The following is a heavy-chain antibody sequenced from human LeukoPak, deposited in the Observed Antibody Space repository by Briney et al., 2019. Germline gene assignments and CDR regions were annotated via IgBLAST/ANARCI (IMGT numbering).Heavy chain of an antibody. CDR2: IYYSGST. Sequence: KASETLSLTCTVSGGSISSSSYYWGWIRQPPGKGLEWIGSIYYSGSTYYNPSLKSRVTISVDTSKNQFSLKLSSVTAADTAVYYCARVGVRRNYYYYYYMDVWGKGATVTVSS. D-gene: IGHD3-3*01. V-gene: IGHV4-39*07. J-gene: IGHJ6*03. CDR1: GGSISSSSYY. CDR3: ARVGVRRNYYYYYYMDV.